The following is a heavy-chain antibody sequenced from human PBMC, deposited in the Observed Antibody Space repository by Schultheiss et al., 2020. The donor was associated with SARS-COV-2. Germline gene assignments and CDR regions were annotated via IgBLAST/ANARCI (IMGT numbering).Heavy chain of an antibody. J-gene: IGHJ4*02. Sequence: GGSLRLSCAASGFTFSSYSMNWVRQAPGKGLEWISYISSSRSTIYYADSVKGRFAISRDNAKNSLYLQINSLRVEDTAVYYCVRVNGDYYFDYWGQGTLVTVSS. CDR1: GFTFSSYS. CDR3: VRVNGDYYFDY. D-gene: IGHD1-1*01. V-gene: IGHV3-48*04. CDR2: ISSSRSTI.